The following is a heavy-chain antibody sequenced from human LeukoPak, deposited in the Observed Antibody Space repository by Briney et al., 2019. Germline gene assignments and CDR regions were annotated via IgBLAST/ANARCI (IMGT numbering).Heavy chain of an antibody. V-gene: IGHV3-23*01. J-gene: IGHJ6*02. CDR1: GLTFSRYA. CDR3: ARERGSREGSGPLGHYYYYYYGMDV. Sequence: GGSLRLSCAVSGLTFSRYAMSWVRQAPGKGLEWVSAISESGSGTYYADSVKGRFTISRDNSKDTLSLQMNSLRAEDTAVYYCARERGSREGSGPLGHYYYYYYGMDVWGQGTTVTVSS. CDR2: ISESGSGT. D-gene: IGHD3-10*01.